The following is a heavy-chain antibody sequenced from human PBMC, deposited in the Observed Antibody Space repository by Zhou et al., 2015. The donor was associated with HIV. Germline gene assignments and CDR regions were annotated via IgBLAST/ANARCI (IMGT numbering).Heavy chain of an antibody. CDR1: GYTFTTYG. Sequence: QVQLVQSGAEVKKPGASVKVSCKASGYTFTTYGISWVRQAPGQGLQWMGWISTYNANTNYAENLQGRVTMTTDTSTSTAYMELGSLRSDDTAVYYCARLEGGYNYGTFGYDGMDVWGPRDHGHRLL. D-gene: IGHD5-18*01. CDR3: ARLEGGYNYGTFGYDGMDV. V-gene: IGHV1-18*01. J-gene: IGHJ6*02. CDR2: ISTYNANT.